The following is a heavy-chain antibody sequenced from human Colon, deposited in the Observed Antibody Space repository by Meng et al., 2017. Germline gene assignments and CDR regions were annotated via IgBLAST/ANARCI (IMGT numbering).Heavy chain of an antibody. CDR2: IYYSGST. D-gene: IGHD3-22*01. J-gene: IGHJ4*02. Sequence: VQLQESGPGLVRPSETLSLTCTVSGGSVISNSYYWSWCRQPPGKGLEWIGFIYYSGSTNYNPSLKSRVTISVDTSKNQFSLKVSSVTAADTAVYYCARGASDYDFDYWGQGTLVTVSS. V-gene: IGHV4-61*01. CDR3: ARGASDYDFDY. CDR1: GGSVISNSYY.